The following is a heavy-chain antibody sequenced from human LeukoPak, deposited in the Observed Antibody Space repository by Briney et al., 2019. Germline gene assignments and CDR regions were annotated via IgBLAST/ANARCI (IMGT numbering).Heavy chain of an antibody. CDR2: INHSGST. D-gene: IGHD2-2*01. V-gene: IGHV4-34*01. CDR1: GGSFSGYY. J-gene: IGHJ4*02. CDR3: ARGPDIVVVPAAAYFDY. Sequence: PSETLSLTCAVYGGSFSGYYRSWIRQPPGKGLEWIGEINHSGSTNYNPSLKSRVTISVDTSKNQFSLKLSSVTAADTAVYYCARGPDIVVVPAAAYFDYWGQGTLVTVSS.